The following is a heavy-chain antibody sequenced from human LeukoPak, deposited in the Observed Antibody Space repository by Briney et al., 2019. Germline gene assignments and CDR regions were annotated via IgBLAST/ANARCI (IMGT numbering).Heavy chain of an antibody. J-gene: IGHJ4*02. Sequence: GGSLRLSCAASGFTFSGHAMSWVRQAPGKGLEWVSGISTSGGSTYYGNSVKGRFAISRDKSKNMVYLQTNSLRAEDTAVYYCAKDRPGEAWFDYWVQGTLVSGSS. CDR3: AKDRPGEAWFDY. CDR2: ISTSGGST. CDR1: GFTFSGHA. V-gene: IGHV3-23*01. D-gene: IGHD7-27*01.